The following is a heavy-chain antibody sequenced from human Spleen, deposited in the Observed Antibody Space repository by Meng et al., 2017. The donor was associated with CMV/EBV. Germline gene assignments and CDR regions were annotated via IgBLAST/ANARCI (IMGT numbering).Heavy chain of an antibody. CDR3: ARDYSSSWYPYYYGMDV. V-gene: IGHV3-48*04. CDR1: GFTFSHYS. D-gene: IGHD6-13*01. CDR2: ISSSGSTI. J-gene: IGHJ6*02. Sequence: GESLKISCVASGFTFSHYSISWVRQAPGKGLEWVSYISSSGSTIYYADSVKGRFTISRDNAKNSLYLQMNSLRAEDTAVYYCARDYSSSWYPYYYGMDVWGQGTTVSVSS.